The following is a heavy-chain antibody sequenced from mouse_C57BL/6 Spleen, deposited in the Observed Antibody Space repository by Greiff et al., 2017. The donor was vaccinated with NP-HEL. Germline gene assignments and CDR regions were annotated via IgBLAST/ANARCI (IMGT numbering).Heavy chain of an antibody. J-gene: IGHJ4*01. Sequence: VQLQQSGPELVKPGASVKISCKASGYAFSSSWMNWVKQRPGKGLEWIGRIYPGDGDTNYNGKFKGKATLTADKSSSTAYMQLSSLTSEDSAVYFCARGGIYYDYDRGLNYWGQGTSVTVSS. CDR3: ARGGIYYDYDRGLNY. CDR1: GYAFSSSW. V-gene: IGHV1-82*01. D-gene: IGHD2-4*01. CDR2: IYPGDGDT.